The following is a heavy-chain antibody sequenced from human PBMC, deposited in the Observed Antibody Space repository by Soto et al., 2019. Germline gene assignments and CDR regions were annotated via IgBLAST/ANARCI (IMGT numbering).Heavy chain of an antibody. D-gene: IGHD5-12*01. V-gene: IGHV1-69*01. CDR2: IIPIFGTA. CDR1: GGTFSSYA. J-gene: IGHJ6*02. Sequence: QVQLVQSGAEVKKPGSSVKVSCKASGGTFSSYAISWVRQAPGQGLEWMGGIIPIFGTANYAQKFQGRVTITADESTSTAYMELSSLRSEDTSVYYCARELGLGDGYMGNKSYYYYGMDVWGQGTTVTVSS. CDR3: ARELGLGDGYMGNKSYYYYGMDV.